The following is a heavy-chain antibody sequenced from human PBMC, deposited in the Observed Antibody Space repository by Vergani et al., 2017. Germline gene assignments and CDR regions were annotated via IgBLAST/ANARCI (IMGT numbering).Heavy chain of an antibody. CDR3: ARRRWISLAVWVLDD. V-gene: IGHV4-59*12. Sequence: QVQLQESGPGLVKPSETLSLTCTVSGGSISSYYWSWIRQPPGKGLEWIGYIHYSGRNNYNPSLKSRVTITLNTSKIQFSLVLSSVTAADTAVYYCARRRWISLAVWVLDDWGQGTTVTVSS. CDR2: IHYSGRN. D-gene: IGHD2-2*03. J-gene: IGHJ6*02. CDR1: GGSISSYY.